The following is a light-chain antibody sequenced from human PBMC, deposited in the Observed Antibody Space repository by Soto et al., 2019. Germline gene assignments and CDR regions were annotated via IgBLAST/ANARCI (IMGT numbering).Light chain of an antibody. V-gene: IGKV3-11*01. CDR3: QQRRTWPPLT. Sequence: EIVLTQSPATLSFAPGERATLSCRASQSVSNFLAWYQQKPGQAPRLLIYDASTRSTGIPARFSGSGSGTDFALSISSLVAEDFAVYYCQQRRTWPPLTFGGGTKVEIK. J-gene: IGKJ4*01. CDR1: QSVSNF. CDR2: DAS.